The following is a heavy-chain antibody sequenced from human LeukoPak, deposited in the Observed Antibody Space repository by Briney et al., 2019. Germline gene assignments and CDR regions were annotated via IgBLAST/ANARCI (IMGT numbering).Heavy chain of an antibody. D-gene: IGHD6-19*01. CDR2: IYTSGST. J-gene: IGHJ4*02. CDR1: GGSISSGSYY. Sequence: SQTLSLTCTVSGGSISSGSYYWSWIWQPAGKGLEWIGRIYTSGSTNYNPSLKSRVTISVDTSKNQFSLKLSSVTAADTAVYYCARGSSGFFGYWGQGTLVTVSS. CDR3: ARGSSGFFGY. V-gene: IGHV4-61*02.